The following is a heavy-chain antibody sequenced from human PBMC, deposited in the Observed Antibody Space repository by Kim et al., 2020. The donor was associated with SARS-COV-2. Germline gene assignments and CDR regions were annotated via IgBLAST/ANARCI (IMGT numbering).Heavy chain of an antibody. CDR1: GYTFTGYY. Sequence: ASVKVSCKASGYTFTGYYIHWVRQAPGQGLEWMGVINPSGGSTTYPQKFQDRVTMTRDTSTSTVYMYLSSLRSEDTAMYYCARVGAGWGVVGAHDYWGQG. J-gene: IGHJ4*02. CDR2: INPSGGST. D-gene: IGHD1-26*01. CDR3: ARVGAGWGVVGAHDY. V-gene: IGHV1-46*01.